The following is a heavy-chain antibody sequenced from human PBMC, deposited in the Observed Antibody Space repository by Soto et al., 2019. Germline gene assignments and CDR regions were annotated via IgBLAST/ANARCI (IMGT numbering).Heavy chain of an antibody. CDR2: ISSSSSYI. CDR3: ASTCTNGVCYAFDI. V-gene: IGHV3-21*01. D-gene: IGHD2-8*01. CDR1: GFTFSSYS. J-gene: IGHJ3*02. Sequence: GGSLRLSCAASGFTFSSYSMNWVRQAPGKGLEWVSSISSSSSYIYYADSVKGRFTISRDNAKNSLYLQMNSLRAEDMAVYYCASTCTNGVCYAFDIWGQGTMVTVSS.